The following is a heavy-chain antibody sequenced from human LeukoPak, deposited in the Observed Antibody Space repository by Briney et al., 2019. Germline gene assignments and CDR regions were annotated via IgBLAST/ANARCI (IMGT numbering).Heavy chain of an antibody. V-gene: IGHV3-23*01. CDR2: ISGSGGST. CDR3: AKDHEQQLVSDYFDY. J-gene: IGHJ4*02. Sequence: PGGSLRLSCAASGFTFSSYAMSWVRQAPGKGLEWVSAISGSGGSTYYADSVKGRFTFSRDNSKNTLYLQMNSLRAEDTAVYYCAKDHEQQLVSDYFDYWGQGTLVTVSS. CDR1: GFTFSSYA. D-gene: IGHD6-13*01.